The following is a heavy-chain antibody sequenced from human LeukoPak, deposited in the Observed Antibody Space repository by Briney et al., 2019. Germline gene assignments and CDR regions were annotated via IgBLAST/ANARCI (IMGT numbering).Heavy chain of an antibody. V-gene: IGHV1-2*06. Sequence: ASVKVSCKASGCTFTGYYMHWVRQAPGQGLEWMGRINPNSGGTNYAQKFQGRVTITRDTSISTAYMELSRLRSDDTAVYYCAREELELSTEYYYYYYGMDVWGQGTTVTVSS. D-gene: IGHD1-7*01. J-gene: IGHJ6*02. CDR1: GCTFTGYY. CDR2: INPNSGGT. CDR3: AREELELSTEYYYYYYGMDV.